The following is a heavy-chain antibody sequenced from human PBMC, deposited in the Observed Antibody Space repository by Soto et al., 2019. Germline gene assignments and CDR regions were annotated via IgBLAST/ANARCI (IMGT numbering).Heavy chain of an antibody. CDR3: AKYCSGATCFDQ. D-gene: IGHD2-15*01. V-gene: IGHV4-59*01. J-gene: IGHJ4*02. CDR2: ISNSGNT. Sequence: QVQLQESGPGLVKPSETLSLTCTVSGGSISSSSWSWIRQSPGKGLEWIGYISNSGNTNYNPSLRGRVTISVDTSKSRIYLILTSVTAADTAIYHCAKYCSGATCFDQWGPGTLVSVSS. CDR1: GGSISSSS.